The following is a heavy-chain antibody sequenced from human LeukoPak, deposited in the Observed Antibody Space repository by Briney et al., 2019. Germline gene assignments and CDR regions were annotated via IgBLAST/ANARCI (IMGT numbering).Heavy chain of an antibody. V-gene: IGHV1-2*02. J-gene: IGHJ5*02. D-gene: IGHD2-21*02. Sequence: GASVKVSCKASGYTFTGHYMHWVRQAPGQGLEGMGWINPNSGGTNYAQKFQGRVTMTRDTSISTAYMELSRLRSDDTAVYYCARELHPNWFDPWGQGTLVTVSS. CDR1: GYTFTGHY. CDR2: INPNSGGT. CDR3: ARELHPNWFDP.